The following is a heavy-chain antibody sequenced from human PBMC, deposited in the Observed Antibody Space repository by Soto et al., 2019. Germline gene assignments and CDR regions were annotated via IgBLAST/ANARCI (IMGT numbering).Heavy chain of an antibody. J-gene: IGHJ3*01. CDR1: GFTFSYYW. D-gene: IGHD1-26*01. Sequence: EVQLVESGGGLVRPGGSLRLSCAASGFTFSYYWMHWVRQAPGKGLVWVSRIHSDGSSTTYAAFVKGRFITSRDNARNTVDLQMNSVRVKDTAVYYCASVDRGAFDLWRQGTLVTVSS. CDR2: IHSDGSST. CDR3: ASVDRGAFDL. V-gene: IGHV3-74*01.